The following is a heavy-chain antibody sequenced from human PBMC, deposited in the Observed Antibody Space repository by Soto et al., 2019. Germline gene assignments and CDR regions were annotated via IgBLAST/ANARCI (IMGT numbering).Heavy chain of an antibody. J-gene: IGHJ5*02. CDR3: ARLGGVVMRNWFDP. CDR2: IYYSGST. Sequence: PSETLSLTCTVSGGSISSYYWSWIRQPPGKGLEWIGYIYYSGSTNYNPSLKSRVTISVDTSKNQFSLKLSSVTAADTAVYYCARLGGVVMRNWFDPWGQGTLVTVSS. CDR1: GGSISSYY. D-gene: IGHD3-3*01. V-gene: IGHV4-59*01.